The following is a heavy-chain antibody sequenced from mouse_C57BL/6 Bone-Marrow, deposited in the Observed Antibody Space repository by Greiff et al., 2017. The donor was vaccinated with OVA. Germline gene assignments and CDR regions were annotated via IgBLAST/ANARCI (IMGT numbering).Heavy chain of an antibody. V-gene: IGHV5-16*01. Sequence: EVQVVESEGGLVQPGSSMKLSCTASGFTFSDYYMAWVRQVPEKGLEWVANINYDGSSTYYLDSLKSRFIISRDNAKNILYLQMSSLKSEDTATYYCAREGLLGFAYWGQGTLVTVSA. J-gene: IGHJ3*01. CDR1: GFTFSDYY. CDR2: INYDGSST. CDR3: AREGLLGFAY. D-gene: IGHD1-1*01.